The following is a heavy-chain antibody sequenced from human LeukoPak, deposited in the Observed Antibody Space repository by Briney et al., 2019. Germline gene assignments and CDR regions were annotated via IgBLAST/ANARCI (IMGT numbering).Heavy chain of an antibody. V-gene: IGHV4-31*03. CDR1: GGSISSGVYY. Sequence: SETLSLTCTVSGGSISSGVYYWSWIRQHPGKGLEWIGYIYYSGSTYYNPSLKSRVTISVDTSKNQFSLKLSSVTAADTAVYYCARDLSGYDAFDIWGQGTMVTVSS. D-gene: IGHD3-16*02. CDR2: IYYSGST. CDR3: ARDLSGYDAFDI. J-gene: IGHJ3*02.